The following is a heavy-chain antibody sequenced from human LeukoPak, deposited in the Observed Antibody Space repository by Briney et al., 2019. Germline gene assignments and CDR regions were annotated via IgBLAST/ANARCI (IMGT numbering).Heavy chain of an antibody. Sequence: SQTLSLTCAISGDSVYTNSAAWNWIRQSPSRGLEWLGRTYYRSKWYNDYAVSVKSRLTINADTSKNHFSLQLSSVTPEDTAVYYCARATERYFDYWGQGTLVTVSS. D-gene: IGHD1-26*01. CDR2: TYYRSKWYN. V-gene: IGHV6-1*01. CDR3: ARATERYFDY. J-gene: IGHJ4*02. CDR1: GDSVYTNSAA.